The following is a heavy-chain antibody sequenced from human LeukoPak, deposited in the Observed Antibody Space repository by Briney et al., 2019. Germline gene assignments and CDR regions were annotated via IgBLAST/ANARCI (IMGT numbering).Heavy chain of an antibody. Sequence: PPGGSLRLSCAASGFTFSTYGMHWVRQAPGKGLEWVAVISYDGSNEYYADSVRGRFTISRDNSKNTLYLQMNSLRAEDTAVYYCARGYSSSWYWGALDYWGQGTLVTVSS. CDR2: ISYDGSNE. CDR1: GFTFSTYG. CDR3: ARGYSSSWYWGALDY. D-gene: IGHD6-13*01. J-gene: IGHJ4*02. V-gene: IGHV3-30*03.